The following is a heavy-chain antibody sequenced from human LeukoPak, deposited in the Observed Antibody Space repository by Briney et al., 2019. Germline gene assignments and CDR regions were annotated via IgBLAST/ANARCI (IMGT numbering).Heavy chain of an antibody. J-gene: IGHJ4*02. CDR1: GYTFTSYG. Sequence: GASVKVSCKASGYTFTSYGISWVRQAPGQGLEWMGWIITYNGHTNYAQKFQGRVTMTTDTSTTTGYMEMRSLRSDDTAVYYCARKDSSGWYHFDYWGQGTLVTVSS. D-gene: IGHD6-19*01. V-gene: IGHV1-18*01. CDR2: IITYNGHT. CDR3: ARKDSSGWYHFDY.